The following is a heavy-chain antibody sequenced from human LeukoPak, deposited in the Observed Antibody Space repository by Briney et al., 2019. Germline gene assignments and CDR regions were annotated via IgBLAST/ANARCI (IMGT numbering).Heavy chain of an antibody. CDR1: GYTFTSYY. Sequence: ASVKVSCKASGYTFTSYYMQWVRQAPGQGLEWMGIINPSGGSTSYAQKFQGRVTMTRDTSTSTVYMELSSLRSEDTAVYYCTSCASSTSCYLWGQGTMVTVSS. D-gene: IGHD2-2*01. CDR3: TSCASSTSCYL. V-gene: IGHV1-46*03. J-gene: IGHJ3*01. CDR2: INPSGGST.